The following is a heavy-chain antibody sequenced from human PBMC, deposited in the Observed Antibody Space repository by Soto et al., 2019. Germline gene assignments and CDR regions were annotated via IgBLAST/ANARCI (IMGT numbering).Heavy chain of an antibody. V-gene: IGHV4-30-2*01. CDR3: ARVYGLDYVLDY. CDR1: GGSISSGGYS. Sequence: PSETLSLTCAVSGGSISSGGYSWSWIRQPPGKGLEWIVYIYHSGSTYYNPSLKSRVTISVDRSKNQFSLKLSSVTASDTAVYYCARVYGLDYVLDYWGQGTLVTFSS. D-gene: IGHD4-17*01. J-gene: IGHJ4*02. CDR2: IYHSGST.